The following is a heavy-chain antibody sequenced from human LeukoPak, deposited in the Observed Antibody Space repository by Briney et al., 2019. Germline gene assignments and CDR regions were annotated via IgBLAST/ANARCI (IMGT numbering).Heavy chain of an antibody. CDR1: GYTFTSYG. J-gene: IGHJ5*02. V-gene: IGHV1-18*01. D-gene: IGHD3-3*01. CDR2: ISAYNGNT. Sequence: GASVKVSCKASGYTFTSYGISWVRQAPGQGLEWMGWISAYNGNTNYAQKLQGRVTMTTDTSTSTAHMELRSLRSDDTAVYYCARDRYDFWSGYHSRAGWFDPWGQGTLVTVSS. CDR3: ARDRYDFWSGYHSRAGWFDP.